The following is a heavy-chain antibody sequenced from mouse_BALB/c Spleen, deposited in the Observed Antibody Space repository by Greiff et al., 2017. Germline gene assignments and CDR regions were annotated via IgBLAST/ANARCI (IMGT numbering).Heavy chain of an antibody. CDR1: GYSFTSYY. D-gene: IGHD2-1*01. J-gene: IGHJ4*01. CDR3: ARDGSFYCMDY. CDR2: IDPFNGGT. Sequence: EVQLQQSGPELMKPGASVKISCKASGYSFTSYYMHWVKQSHGKSLEWIGYIDPFNGGTSYNQKFKGKATLTVDKSSSTAYMHLSSLTSEDSAVYYCARDGSFYCMDYWGQGTSVTVSS. V-gene: IGHV1S135*01.